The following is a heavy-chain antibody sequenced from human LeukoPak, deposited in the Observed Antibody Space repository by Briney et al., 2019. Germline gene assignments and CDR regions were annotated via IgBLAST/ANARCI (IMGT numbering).Heavy chain of an antibody. CDR1: GFTFTSYA. V-gene: IGHV3-23*01. D-gene: IGHD3-10*01. CDR2: ISGSGGST. CDR3: AKMIRGVIITGDYFDS. Sequence: GGSLRLSCAVSGFTFTSYAMSWVRQAPGKGLEWVSAISGSGGSTYYADSVKGRFPISRDNSKNTVYPQMDSLRAEDTAAYYCAKMIRGVIITGDYFDSWGQGTLVTVSS. J-gene: IGHJ4*02.